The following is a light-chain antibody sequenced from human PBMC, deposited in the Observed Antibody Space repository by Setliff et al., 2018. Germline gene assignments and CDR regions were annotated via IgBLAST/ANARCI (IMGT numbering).Light chain of an antibody. Sequence: KRVTISCTGSSSNIGAGYDVHWYQQLPGTAPKLLIYGNSNRPSGVPDRFSGSKSGTSASLAITGLQAEDEADYYCQSYDSSLSGSDVFGTGTKGTVL. CDR2: GNS. CDR1: SSNIGAGYD. J-gene: IGLJ1*01. CDR3: QSYDSSLSGSDV. V-gene: IGLV1-40*01.